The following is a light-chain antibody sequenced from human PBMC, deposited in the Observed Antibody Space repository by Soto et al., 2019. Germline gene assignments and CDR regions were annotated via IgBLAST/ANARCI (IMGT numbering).Light chain of an antibody. V-gene: IGKV3-20*01. CDR2: GAS. CDR3: QHYGTAPFT. CDR1: QSVANRY. J-gene: IGKJ3*01. Sequence: EIVLTQSPGTLSLSPGERATLSCRASQSVANRYLAWYQQTPGQAPRLLFYGASTRAPGIPDRFSGSGSGTDFTLTISRLEPEDFAVYYCQHYGTAPFTFGPGTKVDVK.